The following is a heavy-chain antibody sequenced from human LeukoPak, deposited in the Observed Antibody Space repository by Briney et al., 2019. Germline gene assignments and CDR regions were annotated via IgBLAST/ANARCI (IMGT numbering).Heavy chain of an antibody. V-gene: IGHV3-23*01. J-gene: IGHJ4*02. Sequence: GGSLRLSCAASGLTFRNYGMSWVRQAPGKGLEWVSGISGSGGSIYYADSVKGRFTIFRDDSKNTMYLQMNSLRAEGTAVYYCVERASAEGEDSWGQGTXXTVSS. CDR3: VERASAEGEDS. CDR2: ISGSGGSI. CDR1: GLTFRNYG. D-gene: IGHD3-16*01.